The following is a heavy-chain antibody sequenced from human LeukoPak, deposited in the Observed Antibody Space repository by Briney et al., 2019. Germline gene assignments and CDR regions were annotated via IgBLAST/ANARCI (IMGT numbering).Heavy chain of an antibody. CDR2: IYYSGST. Sequence: PSETLSLTCTVSGGSISRYFWSWIRQPPGKGLEWIGYIYYSGSTNYNPSLKSRVTISVDTSKNQFSLKLSSVTAADTAVYYCARCGGFEWSGLYYYYGMDVWGQGTTVTVSS. CDR1: GGSISRYF. CDR3: ARCGGFEWSGLYYYYGMDV. V-gene: IGHV4-59*01. D-gene: IGHD3-3*01. J-gene: IGHJ6*02.